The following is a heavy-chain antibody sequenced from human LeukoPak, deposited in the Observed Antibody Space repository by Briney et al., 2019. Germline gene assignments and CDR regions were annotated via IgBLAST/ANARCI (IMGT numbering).Heavy chain of an antibody. CDR2: IFPSGGEI. V-gene: IGHV3-23*01. CDR3: ATYRQVLLPFES. J-gene: IGHJ4*02. Sequence: PGGSLRLSCEASGFTFSTFAMIWVRQPPGKGLEWVSSIFPSGGEIHYADSVRGRFTISRDNSKSTLSLQMNSLRAGDTAIYYCATYRQVLLPFESWGQGTLVTVSS. CDR1: GFTFSTFA. D-gene: IGHD2-8*02.